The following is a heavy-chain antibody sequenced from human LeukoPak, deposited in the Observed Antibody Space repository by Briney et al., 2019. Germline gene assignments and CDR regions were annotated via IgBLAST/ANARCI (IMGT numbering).Heavy chain of an antibody. CDR1: GGSISSSSYY. V-gene: IGHV4-61*02. J-gene: IGHJ4*02. CDR3: ARDVVAAAGTWDY. D-gene: IGHD6-13*01. CDR2: IYSSGST. Sequence: TSETLSLTCTVSGGSISSSSYYWSWIRQPAGKGLEWIGRIYSSGSTNYNPSLESRVTMSVDTSKNQLSLKLSSVTAADTAVYYCARDVVAAAGTWDYWGQGTLVTVSS.